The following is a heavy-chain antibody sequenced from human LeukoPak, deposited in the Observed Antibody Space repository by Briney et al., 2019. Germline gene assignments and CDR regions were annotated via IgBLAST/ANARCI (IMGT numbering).Heavy chain of an antibody. V-gene: IGHV3-23*01. CDR1: EFTFSTYA. Sequence: PGASLRLSCVASEFTFSTYAMSWVRQAPGKGLEGVSGISGSGGSTYYADSVKGRFTISSDNSKNTIYLQMNRLRAEDPAVYYCAKDLRSVAPILPFFDYWGQGTLVTVSS. CDR3: AKDLRSVAPILPFFDY. D-gene: IGHD5-12*01. CDR2: ISGSGGST. J-gene: IGHJ4*02.